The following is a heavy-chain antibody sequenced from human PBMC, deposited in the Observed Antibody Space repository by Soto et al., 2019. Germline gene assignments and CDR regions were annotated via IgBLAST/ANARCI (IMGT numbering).Heavy chain of an antibody. CDR2: ISWNSGSI. CDR1: GFSLGDYA. V-gene: IGHV3-9*01. J-gene: IGHJ6*02. CDR3: AKDIGGGPTYYYYYGMYV. Sequence: GGSLSLSCAASGFSLGDYAIDRVPPAPGKGLEWVSGISWNSGSIGYADSVKGRFTISRDNAKNSLYLQMNSLRAEDTALYYCAKDIGGGPTYYYYYGMYVWGQGT. D-gene: IGHD2-15*01.